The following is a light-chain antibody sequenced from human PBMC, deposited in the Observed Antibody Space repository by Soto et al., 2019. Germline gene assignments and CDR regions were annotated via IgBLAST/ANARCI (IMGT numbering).Light chain of an antibody. CDR2: GAS. J-gene: IGKJ1*01. CDR3: QQYNNWPRT. CDR1: QSVSSSY. Sequence: EIVLTQSPGTLSLSPGERSTLSCRASQSVSSSYLAWYQQKPGQTPRLLIYGASTRATGIPARFTGSGSGSAFTLTISSLQSEDFAVYFCQQYNNWPRTFGQGTKVHIK. V-gene: IGKV3-15*01.